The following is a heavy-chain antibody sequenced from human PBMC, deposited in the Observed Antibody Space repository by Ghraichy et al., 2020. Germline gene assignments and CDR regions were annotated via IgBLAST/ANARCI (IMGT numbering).Heavy chain of an antibody. J-gene: IGHJ6*02. CDR3: ARGGWDCSGGSCYAVRGDYYYAMDV. CDR2: ISSDGSNK. V-gene: IGHV3-30*04. Sequence: GGSLRLSCAASGFIFSTYTLHWVRQAPGKGLEWVAVISSDGSNKYYADSVKGRVTISRDNSKNTLYLQMNSLRAEDTAVFYCARGGWDCSGGSCYAVRGDYYYAMDVWGQGTTVTVSS. D-gene: IGHD2-15*01. CDR1: GFIFSTYT.